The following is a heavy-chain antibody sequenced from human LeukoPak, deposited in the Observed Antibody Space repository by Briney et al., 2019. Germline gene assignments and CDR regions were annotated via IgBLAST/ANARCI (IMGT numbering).Heavy chain of an antibody. D-gene: IGHD3-10*01. CDR2: INTDGSST. CDR3: ARSGLGNLFMDY. Sequence: QPGGSLRLSCAATGFTFSSYWMHWVRQAPGKGLVWVSRINTDGSSTSYADSVKGRFTISRDNAKNTLYLQMNSLRAEDTAVYYCARSGLGNLFMDYWGQGTLVTVSS. J-gene: IGHJ4*02. CDR1: GFTFSSYW. V-gene: IGHV3-74*01.